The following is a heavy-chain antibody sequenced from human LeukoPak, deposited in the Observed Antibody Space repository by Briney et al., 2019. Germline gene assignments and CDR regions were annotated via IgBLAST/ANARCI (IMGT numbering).Heavy chain of an antibody. V-gene: IGHV4-39*07. CDR3: ARLGYSGSWYTDYGMDV. Sequence: SETLSLTCTVSGGSISSSSYYWGWIRQPPGKGLEWIGSIYYSGSTYYNPSLKSRVTISVDTSKNQFSLKLSSVTAADTAVYYCARLGYSGSWYTDYGMDVWGQGTTVTVSS. CDR1: GGSISSSSYY. J-gene: IGHJ6*02. D-gene: IGHD6-13*01. CDR2: IYYSGST.